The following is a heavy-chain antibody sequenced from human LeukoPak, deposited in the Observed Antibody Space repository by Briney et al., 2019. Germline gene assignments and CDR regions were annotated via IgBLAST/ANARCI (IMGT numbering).Heavy chain of an antibody. V-gene: IGHV1-24*01. CDR3: ATANIGPYYDILTGFGY. D-gene: IGHD3-9*01. CDR2: FDPEDGET. CDR1: GYTLTELS. J-gene: IGHJ4*02. Sequence: ASVTVSCKVSGYTLTELSMHWVRQAPGKGREGLGGFDPEDGETIYAQKFQGRVTMTEDTSTDTAYMELSSLRSEDTAVYYCATANIGPYYDILTGFGYWGQGSLVAVSS.